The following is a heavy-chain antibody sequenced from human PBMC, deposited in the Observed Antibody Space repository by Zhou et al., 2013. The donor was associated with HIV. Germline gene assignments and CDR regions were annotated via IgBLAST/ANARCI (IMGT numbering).Heavy chain of an antibody. Sequence: QARLVQSGAEIKKPGTSVKVSCQASGFSFGTYSFSWVRQGPGQRLEWMGWISGHNGHTVYAQKFQGRVTMTGDTSTTTVYMEMSSLRSEDTAMYYCARTTLYDRTGSYYGFDYWGQGTLVTVSS. D-gene: IGHD3-22*01. J-gene: IGHJ4*02. V-gene: IGHV1-18*01. CDR1: GFSFGTYS. CDR3: ARTTLYDRTGSYYGFDY. CDR2: ISGHNGHT.